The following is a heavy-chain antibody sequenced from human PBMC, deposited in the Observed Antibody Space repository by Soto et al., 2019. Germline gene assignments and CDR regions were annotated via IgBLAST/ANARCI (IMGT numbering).Heavy chain of an antibody. V-gene: IGHV1-69*02. CDR3: ARVNYDFWSRLPHYYMDV. CDR1: SGTFINYT. Sequence: SVKASCNASSGTFINYTISSLRQTPEQTPEWMGRIIPILGIASYAQKFKGRVTITADKSTSTAYMELSSLRSEDTAVYYCARVNYDFWSRLPHYYMDVWGKGTTVTVSS. CDR2: IIPILGIA. J-gene: IGHJ6*03. D-gene: IGHD3-3*01.